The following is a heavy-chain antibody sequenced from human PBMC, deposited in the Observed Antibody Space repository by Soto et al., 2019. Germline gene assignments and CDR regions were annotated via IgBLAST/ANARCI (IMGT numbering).Heavy chain of an antibody. V-gene: IGHV1-24*01. CDR3: ATLGYCSGGSCRHNSYFDY. D-gene: IGHD2-15*01. CDR1: GYTLTELS. CDR2: FDPEDGET. J-gene: IGHJ4*02. Sequence: GASVKVSCKVSGYTLTELSMHWVRQAPGKGLEWMGGFDPEDGETIYAQKFQGRVTMTEDTSTDTAYMELSSLRSEDTAVYYCATLGYCSGGSCRHNSYFDYWGQGTLVTVSS.